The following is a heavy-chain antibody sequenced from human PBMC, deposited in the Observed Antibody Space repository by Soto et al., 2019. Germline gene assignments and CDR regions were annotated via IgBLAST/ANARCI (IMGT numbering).Heavy chain of an antibody. CDR3: ARGGLSRDSLIDI. CDR1: GFTFSSYG. CDR2: ITSISSYT. D-gene: IGHD2-21*02. V-gene: IGHV3-21*01. J-gene: IGHJ4*02. Sequence: EVQLVESGGGLVKPGGSLRLSCAASGFTFSSYGMHWVRQAPGKGLEWVSSITSISSYTYYADSTRGRFTISRDDAKNSLFLQMTTLRAEDTAVYYCARGGLSRDSLIDIWGQGTVITVSS.